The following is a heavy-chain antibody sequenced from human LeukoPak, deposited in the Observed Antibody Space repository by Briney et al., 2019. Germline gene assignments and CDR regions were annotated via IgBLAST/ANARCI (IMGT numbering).Heavy chain of an antibody. D-gene: IGHD2-2*02. CDR3: AREGGGIVVVPAARPLTDYYYYGMDV. V-gene: IGHV3-33*01. J-gene: IGHJ6*02. Sequence: GRSLRLSCAASGFTFSSYGMHWVRQAPGKGLEWVAVIWYDGSNKYYADSVKGRFTISRDNSKNTLYLHMNSLRAEDTAVYYCAREGGGIVVVPAARPLTDYYYYGMDVWGQGTTVTVS. CDR1: GFTFSSYG. CDR2: IWYDGSNK.